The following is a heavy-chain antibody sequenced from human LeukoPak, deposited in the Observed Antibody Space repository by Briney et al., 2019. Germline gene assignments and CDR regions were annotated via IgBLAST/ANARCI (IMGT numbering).Heavy chain of an antibody. CDR1: GGSFSGYY. J-gene: IGHJ3*02. CDR3: ARWQGSYDAFDI. Sequence: SETLSLTCAVYGGSFSGYYWSWIRQPPGKGLEWIGEINHSGSTNYNPSLKSRVTISVDTSKNQSSLKLSSVTAADTAVYYCARWQGSYDAFDIWGQGTMVTVSS. CDR2: INHSGST. V-gene: IGHV4-34*01. D-gene: IGHD1-26*01.